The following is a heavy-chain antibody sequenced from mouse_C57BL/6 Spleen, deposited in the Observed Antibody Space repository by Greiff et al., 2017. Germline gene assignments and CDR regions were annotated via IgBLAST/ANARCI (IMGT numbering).Heavy chain of an antibody. V-gene: IGHV1-75*01. CDR1: GYTFTDYY. CDR3: ARDTTVVATRYFDV. J-gene: IGHJ1*03. D-gene: IGHD1-1*01. Sequence: QVQLQQSGPELVKPGASVKISCKASGYTFTDYYINWVKQSPGQGLEWIGWIFPGSGSTYYNEKFKGKATLTVDKSSSTAYMLLSSLTSEDSAVYFCARDTTVVATRYFDVWGTGTTVTVSS. CDR2: IFPGSGST.